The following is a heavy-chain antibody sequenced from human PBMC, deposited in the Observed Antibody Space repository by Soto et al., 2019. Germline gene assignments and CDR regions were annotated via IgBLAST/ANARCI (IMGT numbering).Heavy chain of an antibody. Sequence: GGSLRLSCAASGFTFSSYAMHWVRQAPGKGLEWVAVISYDGSNKYYADSVKGRFTISRDNSKNTLYLQMNSLRAEDTAVYYCARWYSYCGMDVSGQGTMVTVSS. CDR3: ARWYSYCGMDV. D-gene: IGHD1-20*01. V-gene: IGHV3-30-3*01. CDR1: GFTFSSYA. CDR2: ISYDGSNK. J-gene: IGHJ6*02.